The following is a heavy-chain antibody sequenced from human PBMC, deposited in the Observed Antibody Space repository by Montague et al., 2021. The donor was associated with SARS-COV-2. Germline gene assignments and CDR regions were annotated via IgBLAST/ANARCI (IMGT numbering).Heavy chain of an antibody. CDR1: GGSISSYY. V-gene: IGHV4-59*01. D-gene: IGHD3-9*01. J-gene: IGHJ3*02. Sequence: SETLSLTCTVSGGSISSYYWSWIRQPPGKGLEWIGYIYYSGSTNXNPSLKSRVTISVDTSKNQFSLKLSSVTAADTAVYYCARTGLGDYDILTGYTVNAFDIWGKGTMVTVSS. CDR2: IYYSGST. CDR3: ARTGLGDYDILTGYTVNAFDI.